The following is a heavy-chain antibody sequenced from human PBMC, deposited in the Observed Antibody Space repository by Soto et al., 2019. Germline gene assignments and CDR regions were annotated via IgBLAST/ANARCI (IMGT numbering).Heavy chain of an antibody. CDR1: DFSIDTFY. D-gene: IGHD4-17*01. CDR3: AAYLNNYGDLLDY. V-gene: IGHV4-34*01. J-gene: IGHJ4*02. Sequence: SETLSLTCVVSDFSIDTFYWSWIRQSPGKGLEWIGEINHSGSTNYNPSLKSRVTISVDTSKNQFSLKLSSVAAADTAVYYCAAYLNNYGDLLDYWGQGTLVTVSS. CDR2: INHSGST.